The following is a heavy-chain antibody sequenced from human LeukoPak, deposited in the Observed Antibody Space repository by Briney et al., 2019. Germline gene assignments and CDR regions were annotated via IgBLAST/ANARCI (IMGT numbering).Heavy chain of an antibody. Sequence: GGSLRLSCAASGFTFSSYAMHWVRQAPGKGLEWVAVISYDGSSKNYADSVKGRFTISRDNAKNSLYLQMNGLRAEDTAVYYCARDPPYSSSDTTDWGQGTLVTVSS. CDR3: ARDPPYSSSDTTD. V-gene: IGHV3-30-3*01. D-gene: IGHD6-6*01. CDR2: ISYDGSSK. CDR1: GFTFSSYA. J-gene: IGHJ4*02.